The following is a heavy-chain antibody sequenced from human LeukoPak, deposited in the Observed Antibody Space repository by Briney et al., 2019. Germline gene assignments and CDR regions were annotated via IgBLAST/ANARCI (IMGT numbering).Heavy chain of an antibody. D-gene: IGHD3-10*01. CDR2: IYTSGST. Sequence: SETLSLTCTVSGGSISSYYWSWIRQPAGKGLEWIGRIYTSGSTNYNPSLKSRVTMSVDTSKNQFSLKLSSVTAADTAVYYCAGSSITMASRDWYFDLWGRGTLVTVSS. J-gene: IGHJ2*01. V-gene: IGHV4-4*07. CDR3: AGSSITMASRDWYFDL. CDR1: GGSISSYY.